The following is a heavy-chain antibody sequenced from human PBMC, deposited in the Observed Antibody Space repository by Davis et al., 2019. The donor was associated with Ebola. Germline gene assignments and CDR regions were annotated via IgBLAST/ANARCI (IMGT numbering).Heavy chain of an antibody. CDR1: GYTFTIYD. CDR2: ISPYNGDT. J-gene: IGHJ4*02. V-gene: IGHV1-18*04. D-gene: IGHD2-2*02. CDR3: ARVQGYCTSTRCYTLGGCDY. Sequence: AASVKVSCKASGYTFTIYDIIWVRQAPGQGLEWMGWISPYNGDTNYAQKLQGRVAMTTDTSTSTAYLELRSLRSDDTAVYYCARVQGYCTSTRCYTLGGCDYWGQGTLVTVSS.